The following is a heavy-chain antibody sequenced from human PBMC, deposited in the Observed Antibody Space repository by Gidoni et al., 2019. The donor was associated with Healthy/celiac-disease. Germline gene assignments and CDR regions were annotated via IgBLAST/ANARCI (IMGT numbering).Heavy chain of an antibody. CDR3: AKDPLGLVDTAMVTDDY. J-gene: IGHJ4*02. CDR2: ISGSGGST. CDR1: GFTFSSYA. D-gene: IGHD5-18*01. Sequence: EVQLLESGGGLVQTGGSMRLSCAASGFTFSSYAMSWGRQAPGKWLEWGSAISGSGGSTYSADSVKGRFTISIDNSKNTRYLQMNSLRAEDTAVYYCAKDPLGLVDTAMVTDDYWGQGTLVTVSS. V-gene: IGHV3-23*01.